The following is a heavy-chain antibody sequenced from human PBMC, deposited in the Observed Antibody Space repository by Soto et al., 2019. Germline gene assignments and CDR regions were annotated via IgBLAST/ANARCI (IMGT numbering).Heavy chain of an antibody. Sequence: QVQLVQSGAEVKKPGASVKVSCKASGYTFTSYGISWVRQAPGQGLEWMGWISAYNGNTNYAQKLQGRVTMTTDTATSTAYMELRSLRADDTAVYYCAREEGRGGELTGGRDYWGQGTLVTVSS. J-gene: IGHJ4*02. CDR3: AREEGRGGELTGGRDY. CDR1: GYTFTSYG. CDR2: ISAYNGNT. V-gene: IGHV1-18*01. D-gene: IGHD1-26*01.